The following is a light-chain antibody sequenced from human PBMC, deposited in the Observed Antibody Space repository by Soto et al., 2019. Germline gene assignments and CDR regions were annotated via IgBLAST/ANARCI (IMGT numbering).Light chain of an antibody. Sequence: EIVLTQSPATLSLSPGERATLSCRASQSVCSSLAWYQQKPGQAPRLLIYDASNRATGIPARFSGSGSGTDFTLTISSLEPEDFAVYYCQQCRTWPLTFGGGTKVEIK. CDR2: DAS. J-gene: IGKJ4*01. CDR1: QSVCSS. CDR3: QQCRTWPLT. V-gene: IGKV3-11*01.